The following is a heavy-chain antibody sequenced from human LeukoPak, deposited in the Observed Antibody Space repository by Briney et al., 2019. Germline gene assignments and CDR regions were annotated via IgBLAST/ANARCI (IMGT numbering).Heavy chain of an antibody. CDR2: ISSNGGST. J-gene: IGHJ4*02. D-gene: IGHD5-18*01. CDR1: GFTLSSFA. CDR3: RGYSYGSVEYFDY. Sequence: PGGSLRLSCSASGFTLSSFAMHWVRQAPGKGLEYVSAISSNGGSTYNADSVKGRFTISRDNSKNTLYLQMSSLRAEDTAVYYCRGYSYGSVEYFDYWGQGTLVTVSS. V-gene: IGHV3-64D*09.